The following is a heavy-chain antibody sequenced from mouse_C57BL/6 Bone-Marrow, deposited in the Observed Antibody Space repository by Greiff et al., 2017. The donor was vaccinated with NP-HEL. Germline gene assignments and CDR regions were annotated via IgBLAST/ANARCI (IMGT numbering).Heavy chain of an antibody. CDR2: IDPETGGT. Sequence: VKLMESGAELVRPGASVTLSCKASGYTFTDYEMHWVKQTPVHGLEWIGAIDPETGGTAYNQKFKGKAILTADKSSSTAYMELRSLTSEDSAVYYCTRGDDGNHWYFDVWGTGTTVTVSS. D-gene: IGHD2-1*01. CDR3: TRGDDGNHWYFDV. J-gene: IGHJ1*03. V-gene: IGHV1-15*01. CDR1: GYTFTDYE.